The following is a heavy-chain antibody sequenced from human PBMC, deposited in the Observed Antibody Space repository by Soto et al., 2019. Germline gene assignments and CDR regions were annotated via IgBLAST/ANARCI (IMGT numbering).Heavy chain of an antibody. J-gene: IGHJ3*02. CDR1: GFSLSTTGVG. CDR2: IYWDDDK. CDR3: ARSSSSSWLPLTFDI. Sequence: GPTLVNPTQTLTLTCTFSGFSLSTTGVGVGRIRQPPGKALEWLALIYWDDDKRYSPSLKGRLTITKDTSKNQVVLTMTNMDPVDTATYYCARSSSSSWLPLTFDIWGQGAMVTVS. D-gene: IGHD6-13*01. V-gene: IGHV2-5*02.